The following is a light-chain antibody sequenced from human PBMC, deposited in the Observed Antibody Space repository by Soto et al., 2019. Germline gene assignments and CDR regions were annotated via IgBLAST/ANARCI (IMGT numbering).Light chain of an antibody. CDR1: QSVSSY. CDR2: DAS. V-gene: IGKV3-11*01. CDR3: QQYTGPPTT. J-gene: IGKJ5*01. Sequence: EIFLTQSPANLSMARWEIATLSCRASQSVSSYLAWYQQRPGQAPRLLIYDASYRATGIRDRFSGSGSGTDFTLTITRLEPEDSAVYFCQQYTGPPTTFGQGTRLEI.